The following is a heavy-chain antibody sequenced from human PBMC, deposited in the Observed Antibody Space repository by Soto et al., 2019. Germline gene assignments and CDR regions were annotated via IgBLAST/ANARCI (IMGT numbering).Heavy chain of an antibody. V-gene: IGHV1-2*04. Sequence: SVKVTCKAPGYTFTCYYMHWVRQAPGQGLEWMGWINPNSGGTNYAQKFQGWATMTRDTSISTAHFELSRLSFDDTAVYYFSKDQEHLTGESSYSTVRGKGPTVPVSP. CDR1: GYTFTCYY. D-gene: IGHD2-15*01. J-gene: IGHJ6*04. CDR2: INPNSGGT. CDR3: SKDQEHLTGESSYSTV.